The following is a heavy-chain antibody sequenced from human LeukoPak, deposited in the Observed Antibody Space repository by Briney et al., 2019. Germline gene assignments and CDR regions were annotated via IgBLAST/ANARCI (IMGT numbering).Heavy chain of an antibody. J-gene: IGHJ4*02. Sequence: KGLEWVAVISYDGSNKYYADSVKGRFTISRDNSKNTLYLQMNSLRAEDTAVYYCVGRFDYWGQGTLVTVSS. CDR2: ISYDGSNK. CDR3: VGRFDY. V-gene: IGHV3-30-3*01.